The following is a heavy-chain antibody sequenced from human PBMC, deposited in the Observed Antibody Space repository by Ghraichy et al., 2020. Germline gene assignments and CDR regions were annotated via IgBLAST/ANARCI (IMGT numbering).Heavy chain of an antibody. J-gene: IGHJ4*02. CDR2: INHSGST. V-gene: IGHV4-34*01. CDR3: ARLPTIYYYDSIDY. Sequence: SETLSLTCAVYGGSFSGYYWSWIRQPPGKGLEWIGEINHSGSTNYNPSLKSRVTISVDTSKNQFSLKLSSVTAADTAVYYCARLPTIYYYDSIDYWGQGTLVTVSS. D-gene: IGHD3-22*01. CDR1: GGSFSGYY.